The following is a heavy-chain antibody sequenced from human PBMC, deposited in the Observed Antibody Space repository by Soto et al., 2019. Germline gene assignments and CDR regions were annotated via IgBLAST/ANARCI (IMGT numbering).Heavy chain of an antibody. D-gene: IGHD2-15*01. V-gene: IGHV4-39*01. CDR2: VYHSGTT. J-gene: IGHJ4*02. CDR3: AKVVVGAPRHPDFDS. Sequence: SETLSLTFTVSGGSINNGDYFWGWIRQPPGKGLEWIGSVYHSGTTNYNPSLKSRVTISVDTSKNQFSLNLRSVTAADTAVYYCAKVVVGAPRHPDFDSWGQGTLVTVSS. CDR1: GGSINNGDYF.